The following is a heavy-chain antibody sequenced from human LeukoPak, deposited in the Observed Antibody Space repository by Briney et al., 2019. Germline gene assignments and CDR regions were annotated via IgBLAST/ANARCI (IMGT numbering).Heavy chain of an antibody. V-gene: IGHV4-38-2*02. Sequence: SETLSLTCTVSGYSISSGYYWGWIRQPPGKGLEWIWSIYHSGSTYYNPSLKSRVTISVNTSKNQFSLKLSSVTAADTAVYYCARVRPNSSSWYENWFDPWGQGTLVTVSS. CDR1: GYSISSGYY. CDR2: IYHSGST. CDR3: ARVRPNSSSWYENWFDP. D-gene: IGHD6-13*01. J-gene: IGHJ5*02.